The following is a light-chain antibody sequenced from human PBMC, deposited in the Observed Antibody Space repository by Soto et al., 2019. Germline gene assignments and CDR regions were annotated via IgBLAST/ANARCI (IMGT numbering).Light chain of an antibody. CDR2: LGS. CDR3: MQALQTTWT. CDR1: QSLLHSNGYNY. V-gene: IGKV2-28*01. Sequence: DIVMTQSPLSLPVTPGEPASLSCRSSQSLLHSNGYNYLDWYLQKPGQSPQLLIYLGSNRASGVPDRFSGSGSGTDFTLKSSRVEDEDVGVYYCMQALQTTWTFGQGTKVEIK. J-gene: IGKJ1*01.